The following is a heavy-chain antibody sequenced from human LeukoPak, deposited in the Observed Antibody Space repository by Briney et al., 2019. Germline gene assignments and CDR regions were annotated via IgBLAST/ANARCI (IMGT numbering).Heavy chain of an antibody. Sequence: GRSLRLSCAASGFTFSSYGMHWVRQAPGKGLEWVAVIWYDGSNKYYADSVKGRFTISRDNSKNTLYLQMNSLRAEDTAVYYCARAPDSYDILTGYRGYGMDVWGQGTTVTVSS. D-gene: IGHD3-9*01. V-gene: IGHV3-33*01. CDR2: IWYDGSNK. CDR1: GFTFSSYG. J-gene: IGHJ6*02. CDR3: ARAPDSYDILTGYRGYGMDV.